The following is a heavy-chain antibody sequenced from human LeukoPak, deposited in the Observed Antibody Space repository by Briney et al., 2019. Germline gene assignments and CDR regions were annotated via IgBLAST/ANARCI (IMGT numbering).Heavy chain of an antibody. Sequence: GGSLRLSCAASGFTFSSYWLHWVRQAPGKGLVWVSRINSDGSSTTYADSVKGRLTISRDNAKNTLYLQMNSLRAEDTAVYYCARDMRGIGAFDIRGQGTMVTVSS. D-gene: IGHD3-16*01. CDR2: INSDGSST. J-gene: IGHJ3*02. V-gene: IGHV3-74*01. CDR3: ARDMRGIGAFDI. CDR1: GFTFSSYW.